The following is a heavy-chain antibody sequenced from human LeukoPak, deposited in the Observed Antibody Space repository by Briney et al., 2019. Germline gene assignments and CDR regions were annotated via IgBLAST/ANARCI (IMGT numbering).Heavy chain of an antibody. CDR1: GFTFSDYA. Sequence: PGRSLRLSCAASGFTFSDYAMHWVRQAPGKGLEWVAVISYGGTNEYYADSVKGRFSISRDNSKNTLYLHMNILRADDTAVYYCAINKPITGFFGMDVWGQGTTVTVSS. CDR2: ISYGGTNE. V-gene: IGHV3-30*04. D-gene: IGHD1-20*01. J-gene: IGHJ6*02. CDR3: AINKPITGFFGMDV.